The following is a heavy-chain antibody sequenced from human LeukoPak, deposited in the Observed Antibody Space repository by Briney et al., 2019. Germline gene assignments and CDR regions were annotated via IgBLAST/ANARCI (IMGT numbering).Heavy chain of an antibody. CDR2: INHSGST. J-gene: IGHJ4*02. V-gene: IGHV4-34*01. CDR1: GGSISSYY. D-gene: IGHD2-8*01. Sequence: PSETLSLTCTVSGGSISSYYWTWIRQPPGKGLEWIGEINHSGSTNYNPSLKSRVTISVDTSKNQFSLKLSSVTAADTAVYYCARGRRTNGVCCSFDYWGQGTLVTVSS. CDR3: ARGRRTNGVCCSFDY.